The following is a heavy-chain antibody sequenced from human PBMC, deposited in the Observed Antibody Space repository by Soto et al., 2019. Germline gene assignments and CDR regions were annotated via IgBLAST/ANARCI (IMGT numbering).Heavy chain of an antibody. V-gene: IGHV1-69*02. Sequence: QVQLVQSGAEVKKPGSSVKVSCKASGGTFSXXXXSWVRQAPGQGLEWMGRIIPIVGMPDYAQKFQGRVTITADTSTSTAYLELSSLKSADTAVYYCARLTGTDSWGQGTLVTVSS. CDR1: GGTFSXXX. D-gene: IGHD1-20*01. CDR2: IIPIVGMP. J-gene: IGHJ4*02. CDR3: ARLTGTDS.